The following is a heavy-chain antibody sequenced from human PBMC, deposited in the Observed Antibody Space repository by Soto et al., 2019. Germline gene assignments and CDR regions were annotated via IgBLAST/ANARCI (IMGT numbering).Heavy chain of an antibody. D-gene: IGHD3-22*01. J-gene: IGHJ4*02. V-gene: IGHV1-24*01. CDR1: GYTLTELS. Sequence: ASVKVSCKVSGYTLTELSMHWVRQAPGKGLEWMGGFNPEDGETIYAQKFQGRVTMTEDTSTDTAYMELSSLRSEDTAVYYCATPSITMIVVAAFDYWGQGTLVTVSS. CDR3: ATPSITMIVVAAFDY. CDR2: FNPEDGET.